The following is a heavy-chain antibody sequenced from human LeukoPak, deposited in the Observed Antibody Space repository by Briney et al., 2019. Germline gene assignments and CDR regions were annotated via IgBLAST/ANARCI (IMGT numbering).Heavy chain of an antibody. V-gene: IGHV1-18*01. D-gene: IGHD2-2*01. CDR2: ISAYNGNT. CDR1: GYTFTSYG. J-gene: IGHJ5*02. CDR3: ARDGDLVVPAASRYNWFDP. Sequence: ASVKVSCKASGYTFTSYGISWVRQAPGQGLEWMGWISAYNGNTNYAQKLQGRVTMTTDTSTSTAYMELRSLRSDDTAVYYCARDGDLVVPAASRYNWFDPWGQGTLVTVSS.